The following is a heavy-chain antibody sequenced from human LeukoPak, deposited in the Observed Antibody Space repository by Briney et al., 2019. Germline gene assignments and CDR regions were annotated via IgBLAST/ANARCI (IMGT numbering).Heavy chain of an antibody. CDR1: GFTFGDYA. V-gene: IGHV3-49*03. Sequence: GGSLRLSCTASGFTFGDYAMSWFRQAPGKGLEWVGFIRSKAYGGTTEYAASVKGRFTISRDDSKSIAYLQMNSLKTEDTAVYYCTRDHPPPAGFGELASYYYYGMDVWGQGTTVTVSS. J-gene: IGHJ6*02. D-gene: IGHD3-10*01. CDR2: IRSKAYGGTT. CDR3: TRDHPPPAGFGELASYYYYGMDV.